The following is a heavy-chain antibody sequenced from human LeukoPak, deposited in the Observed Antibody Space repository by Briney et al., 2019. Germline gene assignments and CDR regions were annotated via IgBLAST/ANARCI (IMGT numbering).Heavy chain of an antibody. J-gene: IGHJ4*02. Sequence: GGSLRLSCAASGFTLSSYWMQWIRQVPGKGLLWVSLINPDGSATRCADSVKGRFTISRDNSKNTLYLQMNSLRAEDTAVYYCAKDPSGEPIDYWGQGTLVTVSS. V-gene: IGHV3-74*01. D-gene: IGHD7-27*01. CDR2: INPDGSAT. CDR1: GFTLSSYW. CDR3: AKDPSGEPIDY.